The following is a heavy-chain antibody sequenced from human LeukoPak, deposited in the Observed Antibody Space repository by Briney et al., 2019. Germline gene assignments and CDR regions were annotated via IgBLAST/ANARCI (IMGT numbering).Heavy chain of an antibody. V-gene: IGHV4-31*03. J-gene: IGHJ4*02. CDR1: GGSISSGGYC. CDR2: IYYSGST. Sequence: PSETLSLTCTVSGGSISSGGYCWSWIRQHPGKGLEWIGYIYYSGSTYYNPSLKSRVTISVDTSKNQFSLKLSSVTAADTAVYYCARLGSSGYYPYYFDYWGQGTLVTVSS. CDR3: ARLGSSGYYPYYFDY. D-gene: IGHD3-22*01.